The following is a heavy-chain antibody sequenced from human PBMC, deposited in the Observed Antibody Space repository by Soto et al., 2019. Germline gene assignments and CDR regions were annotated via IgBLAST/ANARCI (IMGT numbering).Heavy chain of an antibody. V-gene: IGHV1-69*19. CDR2: ISPMFGAA. CDR3: AREVQVHTPAFVY. Sequence: QVQLVQSGAEMQKPGSSVKVSCQSSGGTFNTYAMNWVRQAPGQGPEWMGDISPMFGAANYAPKFQGRVTITADEFMVTSYMQLSSLTSEDTALYFCAREVQVHTPAFVYWGQGTLVTVSS. D-gene: IGHD3-10*01. CDR1: GGTFNTYA. J-gene: IGHJ4*02.